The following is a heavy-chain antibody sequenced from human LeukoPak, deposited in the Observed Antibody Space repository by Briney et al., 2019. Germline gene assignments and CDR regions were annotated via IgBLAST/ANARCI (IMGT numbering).Heavy chain of an antibody. Sequence: GESLKISCRGSGYIFTSYWIAWVRQMPGKGLEWMGIIYPGDFDTTYSPSFQGQVTISVDKSITTAYLQWSSLKASDTAMYFCARQSDSVGSYPGYWGQGTLVTVSS. V-gene: IGHV5-51*01. CDR2: IYPGDFDT. CDR1: GYIFTSYW. J-gene: IGHJ4*02. D-gene: IGHD3-10*01. CDR3: ARQSDSVGSYPGY.